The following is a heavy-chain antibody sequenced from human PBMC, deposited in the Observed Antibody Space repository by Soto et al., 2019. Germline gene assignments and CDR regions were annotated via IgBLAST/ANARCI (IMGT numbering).Heavy chain of an antibody. CDR3: ARDHGGNSVVDK. D-gene: IGHD2-21*01. CDR2: VDFSGTT. CDR1: GGSIRNAIYF. V-gene: IGHV4-31*03. J-gene: IGHJ4*02. Sequence: PSETLSLTCTVSGGSIRNAIYFWTWIRQHPGKGLEWIGYVDFSGTTIYNPSLESRVSISVDTSKNQFALKMISATAADTAVYYCARDHGGNSVVDKWGRGTLVTVSS.